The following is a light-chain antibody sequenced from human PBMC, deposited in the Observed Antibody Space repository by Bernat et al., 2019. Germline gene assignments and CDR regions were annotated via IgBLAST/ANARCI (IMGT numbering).Light chain of an antibody. CDR2: DVS. Sequence: QSALTQSPSASGSPGQSVTISCTGSSSDIGSYNYVSWYQQTPGKAPKLLIYDVSERPSGVPDRFSGAKSDNTASLTVSGLLLDDEGDYYCSSYADTHTLIFGGGTKLTVL. V-gene: IGLV2-8*01. CDR3: SSYADTHTLI. CDR1: SSDIGSYNY. J-gene: IGLJ2*01.